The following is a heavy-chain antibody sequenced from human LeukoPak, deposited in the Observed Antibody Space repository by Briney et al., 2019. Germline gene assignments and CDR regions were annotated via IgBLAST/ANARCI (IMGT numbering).Heavy chain of an antibody. CDR1: GYTFTGYY. CDR2: INPNSGGT. D-gene: IGHD1-26*01. Sequence: ASVKVSCKASGYTFTGYYMHWVRQAPGQGLEWMGWINPNSGGTNYAQKFQGRVTMTRDTSISTAYMELSGLRSDDTAVYYCASVMGGYNWFDPWGQGTLVTVSS. V-gene: IGHV1-2*02. J-gene: IGHJ5*02. CDR3: ASVMGGYNWFDP.